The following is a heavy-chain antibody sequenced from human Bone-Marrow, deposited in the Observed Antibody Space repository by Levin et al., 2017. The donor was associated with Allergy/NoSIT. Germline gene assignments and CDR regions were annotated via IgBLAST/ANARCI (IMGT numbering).Heavy chain of an antibody. Sequence: GGSLRLSCSASGFTFSSYAMHWVRQAPGKGLEYVSAISSNGGSTYYADSVKGRFTISRDNSKNTLYLQMSSLRAEDTAVYYCVKDSEVPDIVATIGGFDYWGQGTLVTVSS. V-gene: IGHV3-64D*06. CDR2: ISSNGGST. D-gene: IGHD5-12*01. CDR1: GFTFSSYA. J-gene: IGHJ4*02. CDR3: VKDSEVPDIVATIGGFDY.